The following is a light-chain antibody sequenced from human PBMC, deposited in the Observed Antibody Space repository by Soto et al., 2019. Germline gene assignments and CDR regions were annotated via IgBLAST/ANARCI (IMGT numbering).Light chain of an antibody. CDR3: SSYTSSSVV. CDR1: SSDVGGYNY. Sequence: QSALTQPASVSGPPGQSITISCTGTSSDVGGYNYVSWYQQHPGKAPKLMIFEISNRPSEVSNRFSGSKSGNTASLTISGLQAEDEAYYYCSSYTSSSVVFGGGTKLTVL. CDR2: EIS. J-gene: IGLJ2*01. V-gene: IGLV2-14*01.